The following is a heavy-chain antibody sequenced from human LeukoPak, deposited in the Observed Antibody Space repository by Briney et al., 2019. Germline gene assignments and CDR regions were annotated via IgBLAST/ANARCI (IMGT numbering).Heavy chain of an antibody. CDR1: GGSISSYY. D-gene: IGHD3-22*01. CDR3: ARVTYYYDSSGYFLDAFDI. J-gene: IGHJ3*02. Sequence: SETLSLTCTVSGGSISSYYWSWIRQPPGKGLEWIGYIYYSGSTNHNPSLKSRVTISVDTSKNQFSLKLSSVTAADTAVYYCARVTYYYDSSGYFLDAFDIWGQGTMVTVSS. CDR2: IYYSGST. V-gene: IGHV4-59*01.